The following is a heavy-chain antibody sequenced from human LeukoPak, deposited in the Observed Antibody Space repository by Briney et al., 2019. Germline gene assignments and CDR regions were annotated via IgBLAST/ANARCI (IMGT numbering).Heavy chain of an antibody. CDR2: IYYSGST. Sequence: SETLSLTCAVYGGSFSGYYWSWIRQPPGKGLEWIGYIYYSGSTNYNPSLKSRVTISVDTSKNQFSLKLSSVTAADTAVYYCARLSSGSSGWYEFDYWGQGTLVTVSS. J-gene: IGHJ4*02. D-gene: IGHD6-19*01. CDR1: GGSFSGYY. CDR3: ARLSSGSSGWYEFDY. V-gene: IGHV4-59*08.